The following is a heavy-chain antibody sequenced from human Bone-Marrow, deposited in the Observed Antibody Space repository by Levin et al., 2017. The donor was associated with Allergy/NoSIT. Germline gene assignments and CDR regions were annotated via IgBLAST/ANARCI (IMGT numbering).Heavy chain of an antibody. CDR1: GFTFKNYE. J-gene: IGHJ3*01. V-gene: IGHV3-48*03. CDR2: ISSSGNIK. CDR3: ARGDKLLAFDF. D-gene: IGHD3-10*01. Sequence: GGSLRLSCAAFGFTFKNYEMNWVRQAPGKGLEWVSYISSSGNIKYYEDSVKGRFTISRDNAQNSLQLQMNSLRVEDTGVYYCARGDKLLAFDFWGQGSLVTVAS.